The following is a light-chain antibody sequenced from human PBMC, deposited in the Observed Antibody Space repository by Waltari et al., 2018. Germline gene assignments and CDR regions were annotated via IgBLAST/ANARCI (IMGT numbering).Light chain of an antibody. J-gene: IGKJ2*01. CDR1: QSISSW. CDR3: QQYNSYSPYT. V-gene: IGKV1-5*01. CDR2: DAS. Sequence: DIQMTQSPSTLSASVGDRVTITCRASQSISSWLAWYQQKPGKAPKLLIYDASSLDSGGPSRFSGSGSGTEFTLTISSLQPDDFATYYCQQYNSYSPYTFGQGTKLEIK.